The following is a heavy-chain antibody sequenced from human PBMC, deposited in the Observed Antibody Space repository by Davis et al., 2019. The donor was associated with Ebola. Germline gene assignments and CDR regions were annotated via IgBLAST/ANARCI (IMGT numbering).Heavy chain of an antibody. J-gene: IGHJ6*02. D-gene: IGHD6-19*01. V-gene: IGHV3-30-3*01. Sequence: GESLKISCAASGFTFSSYAMHWVRQAPGKGLEWVAVISYDGSNKYYADSVKGRFTISRDNSKNTLSLQMNSLRAEDTAVYYCARDRDSSGWYELFYYYYGMDVWGQGTTVTVSS. CDR3: ARDRDSSGWYELFYYYYGMDV. CDR2: ISYDGSNK. CDR1: GFTFSSYA.